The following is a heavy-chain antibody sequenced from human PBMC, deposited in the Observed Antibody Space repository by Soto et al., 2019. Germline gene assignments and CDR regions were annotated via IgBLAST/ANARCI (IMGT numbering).Heavy chain of an antibody. J-gene: IGHJ4*02. CDR3: ARDRPLGIASSGDPSGGTFDY. CDR2: IYHSGST. CDR1: GYCISSGYY. D-gene: IGHD3-22*01. Sequence: XASLSLTCAVSGYCISSGYYWCWIRQPPGKGLEWIGSIYHSGSTYYNPSLKSRVTISVDASKNQFSLKLSSVTAADTAVCYCARDRPLGIASSGDPSGGTFDYWGQGTLVTVSS. V-gene: IGHV4-38-2*02.